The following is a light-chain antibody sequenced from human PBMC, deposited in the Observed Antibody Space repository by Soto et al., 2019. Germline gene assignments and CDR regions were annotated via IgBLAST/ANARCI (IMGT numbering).Light chain of an antibody. V-gene: IGKV1-5*03. CDR2: KAS. CDR1: RSIDDW. J-gene: IGKJ1*01. CDR3: QQYINYSWT. Sequence: DFPMTQSPSTLSASVGDTVTITCRASRSIDDWLAWYQQRPGKAPKLLIYKASNLESGVPSRFSGSGFGIEFTLTISSLQPDDFATYYCQQYINYSWTFGPGTKVEI.